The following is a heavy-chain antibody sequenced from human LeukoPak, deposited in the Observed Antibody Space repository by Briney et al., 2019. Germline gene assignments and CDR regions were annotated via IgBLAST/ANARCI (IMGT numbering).Heavy chain of an antibody. Sequence: SETLSLTCSVSGDSISTTGYFWVWIRQSPGRDLEWIGSIFKSGNTFYNMSLKSRVTISVDTSKNEFSLGLTSVTAADTAVYYCAGTGVRNWFDPWGQGIRVTVSS. CDR1: GDSISTTGYF. J-gene: IGHJ5*02. CDR3: AGTGVRNWFDP. V-gene: IGHV4-39*01. CDR2: IFKSGNT. D-gene: IGHD3-10*01.